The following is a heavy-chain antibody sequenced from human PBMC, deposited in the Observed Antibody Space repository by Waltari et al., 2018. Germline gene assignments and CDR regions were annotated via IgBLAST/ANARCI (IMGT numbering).Heavy chain of an antibody. CDR2: INHSGST. D-gene: IGHD1-26*01. V-gene: IGHV4-34*01. CDR3: ARAWISLILGATSAFDI. CDR1: GGPFSGYS. Sequence: QVQLQQWGAGLLKPSETLSLPCAVYGGPFSGYSWIWLRQPPGKGLEWIGEINHSGSTNYNPSLKSRVTISVDTSKNQFSLKLSSVTAADTAVYYCARAWISLILGATSAFDIWGQGTMVTVS. J-gene: IGHJ3*02.